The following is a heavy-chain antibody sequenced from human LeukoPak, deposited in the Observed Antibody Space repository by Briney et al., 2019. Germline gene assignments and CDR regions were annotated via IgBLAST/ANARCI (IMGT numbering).Heavy chain of an antibody. CDR2: IRYDGSNK. Sequence: PGGSLRLSCAASGFTFSTYGMYWARQAPGKGLEWVAFIRYDGSNKYYADSVKGRFTISRDNSKNTLYLQMNSLRAEDTAVYYCARDFYDGFALDYWGQGTLVTVSS. D-gene: IGHD2/OR15-2a*01. CDR1: GFTFSTYG. CDR3: ARDFYDGFALDY. V-gene: IGHV3-30*02. J-gene: IGHJ4*02.